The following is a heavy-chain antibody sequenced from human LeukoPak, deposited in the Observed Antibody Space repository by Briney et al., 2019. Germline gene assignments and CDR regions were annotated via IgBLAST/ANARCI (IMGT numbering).Heavy chain of an antibody. CDR3: ARETLAGRGYGEEGFDY. CDR2: INHSGST. J-gene: IGHJ4*02. CDR1: GVSFSGYY. D-gene: IGHD5-18*01. V-gene: IGHV4-34*01. Sequence: SETLSLTCAVYGVSFSGYYWSWIRQPPGKGLEWIGEINHSGSTNYNPSLKSRVTISVDTSKNQFSLKLSSVTAADTAVYYCARETLAGRGYGEEGFDYWGQGTLVTVSS.